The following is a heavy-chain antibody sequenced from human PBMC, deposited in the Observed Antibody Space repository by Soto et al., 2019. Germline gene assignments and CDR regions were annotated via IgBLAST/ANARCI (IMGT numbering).Heavy chain of an antibody. Sequence: EVQLVESGGGSVQPGGSLRLSCVASGFTFRSYWMTWVRQAPGKGLEWVANIKQDGSETYYVGSVKGRFTISRDNDRDSLYLQMSSLRDEDTAIYYCARGWGSQWEPSGYWGQGTLVTVSS. V-gene: IGHV3-7*04. CDR1: GFTFRSYW. D-gene: IGHD1-26*01. CDR2: IKQDGSET. CDR3: ARGWGSQWEPSGY. J-gene: IGHJ4*02.